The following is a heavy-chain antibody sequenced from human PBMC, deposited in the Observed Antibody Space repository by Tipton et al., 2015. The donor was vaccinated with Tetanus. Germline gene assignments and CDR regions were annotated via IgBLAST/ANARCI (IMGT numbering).Heavy chain of an antibody. CDR1: GGSTRDFY. Sequence: GLVKPSENLSLSCTVSGGSTRDFYWSWIRQPAGERLEWIGRIYYSGSTIYNPSLKSRVTMSVDTSMHQFSLKLSSVTAADTAVYYCGRMIRGVTLTRVIDSWGQGTLVTVSS. CDR2: IYYSGST. CDR3: GRMIRGVTLTRVIDS. V-gene: IGHV4-4*07. J-gene: IGHJ4*02. D-gene: IGHD3-10*01.